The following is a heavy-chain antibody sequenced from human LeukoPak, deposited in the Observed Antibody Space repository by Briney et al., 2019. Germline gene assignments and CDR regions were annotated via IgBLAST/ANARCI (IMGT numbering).Heavy chain of an antibody. V-gene: IGHV3-23*01. CDR3: TKAWAADY. CDR2: ISESGGKT. J-gene: IGHJ4*02. CDR1: GFTFSTHA. Sequence: GSLRLSCAASGFTFSTHAMTWVRQAAGKGLEWVSAISESGGKTCYADSVKGRFTISRDNSKNTLYLQMNSLRVEDTALYYCTKAWAADYWGQGTLVTVSS. D-gene: IGHD1-26*01.